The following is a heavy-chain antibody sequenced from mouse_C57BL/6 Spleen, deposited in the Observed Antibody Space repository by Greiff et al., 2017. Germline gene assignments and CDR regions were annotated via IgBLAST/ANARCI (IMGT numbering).Heavy chain of an antibody. D-gene: IGHD2-1*01. CDR1: GYAFTSYW. V-gene: IGHV1-80*01. J-gene: IGHJ4*01. CDR2: IYPGDGDT. CDR3: AREEGNPYAMDY. Sequence: VKLMESGAELVKPGASVKISCKASGYAFTSYWMNWVKQRPGKGLEWIGQIYPGDGDTNYNGKFKGKVTLTADKSSSTAYMQLSSLTSEDSAVYFCAREEGNPYAMDYWGQGTSVTVSS.